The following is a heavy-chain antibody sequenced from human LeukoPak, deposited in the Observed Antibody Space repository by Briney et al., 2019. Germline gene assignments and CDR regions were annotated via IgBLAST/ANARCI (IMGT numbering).Heavy chain of an antibody. D-gene: IGHD4-17*01. Sequence: GGSLRLSCAASGFTFSSYAMSWVRQAPGKGLEWVSSISSSSSYIYYADSVEGRFTISRDNAKNSLYLQMNSLRAEDTAVYYCARGQMTTVTDYYYYYGMDVWGQGTTVTVSS. CDR3: ARGQMTTVTDYYYYYGMDV. J-gene: IGHJ6*02. CDR1: GFTFSSYA. V-gene: IGHV3-21*01. CDR2: ISSSSSYI.